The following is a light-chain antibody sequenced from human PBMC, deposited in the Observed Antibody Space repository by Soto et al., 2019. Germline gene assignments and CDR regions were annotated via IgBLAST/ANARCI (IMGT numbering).Light chain of an antibody. Sequence: EIVLTQSPGTLSLSPGARATLSCRASQSVSSSYLAWYQQKPGQAPRLLIYGASIRATGIPDRFSGSGSETDFTLTISRLEPEDFALYYCQQYGSSAPITFGQGTRLEI. CDR1: QSVSSSY. CDR3: QQYGSSAPIT. V-gene: IGKV3-20*01. CDR2: GAS. J-gene: IGKJ5*01.